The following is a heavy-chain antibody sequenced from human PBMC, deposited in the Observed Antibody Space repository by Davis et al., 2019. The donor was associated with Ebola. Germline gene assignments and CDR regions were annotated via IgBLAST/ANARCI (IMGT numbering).Heavy chain of an antibody. D-gene: IGHD3-22*01. CDR2: IYRTGIT. J-gene: IGHJ4*02. CDR3: ARDKSGYFSDY. CDR1: GGSISSGAYY. V-gene: IGHV4-39*07. Sequence: PSETLSLTCSVSGGSISSGAYYWSWIRQPPGKGLEWIGEIYRTGITHYNPSLKSRVTMSVDTSKNQFSLKLYSVTAADTAVYYCARDKSGYFSDYWGQGTLVTVSS.